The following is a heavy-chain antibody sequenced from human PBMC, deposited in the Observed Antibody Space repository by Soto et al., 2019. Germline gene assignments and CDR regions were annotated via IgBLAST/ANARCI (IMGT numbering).Heavy chain of an antibody. CDR2: INHSGST. CDR1: GGSFSGYY. D-gene: IGHD2-2*01. V-gene: IGHV4-34*01. Sequence: QVQLQQWGAGLLKPSETLSLTCAVYGGSFSGYYWSWIRQPPGKGLEWIGEINHSGSTNYNPSLKSRVTISVDTSKNQFSLKLSSVTAADTAVYYCARGRLGVPGPFYGMDVWVQGTTVTVSS. J-gene: IGHJ6*02. CDR3: ARGRLGVPGPFYGMDV.